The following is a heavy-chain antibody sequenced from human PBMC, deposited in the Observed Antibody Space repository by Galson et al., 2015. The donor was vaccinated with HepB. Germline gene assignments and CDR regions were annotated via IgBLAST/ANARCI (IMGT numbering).Heavy chain of an antibody. D-gene: IGHD1-14*01. CDR2: ISAANGDT. CDR3: ARNASTGGLDF. V-gene: IGHV1-3*01. Sequence: SVKVSCKASGYTFTTFPMHWVRQAPGQSLEWMGYISAANGDTKYSQKFQDRVTITSDTSANTAFMELSNLNSEDTAVYYCARNASTGGLDFWGQGALVTVSS. J-gene: IGHJ4*02. CDR1: GYTFTTFP.